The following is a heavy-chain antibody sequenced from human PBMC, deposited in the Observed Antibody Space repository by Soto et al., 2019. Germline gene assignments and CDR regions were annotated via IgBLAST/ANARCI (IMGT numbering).Heavy chain of an antibody. Sequence: EVQLVESGGGLVQPGGSLRLSCAASGFTVSSNYMSWVRQAPGKGLEWVSVIYSGGSTYYADFVKGRFTISRDNSKNTLYLQMNSLRAEDTAVYYCARDRGSSWYVYFDYWGQGTLVTVSS. CDR3: ARDRGSSWYVYFDY. D-gene: IGHD6-13*01. CDR1: GFTVSSNY. J-gene: IGHJ4*02. V-gene: IGHV3-66*01. CDR2: IYSGGST.